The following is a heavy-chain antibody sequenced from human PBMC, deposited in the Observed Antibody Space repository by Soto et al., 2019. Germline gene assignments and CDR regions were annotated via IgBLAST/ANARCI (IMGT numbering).Heavy chain of an antibody. CDR1: GFTFRSYA. D-gene: IGHD3-16*01. Sequence: QVRLMESGGGVVQPGGSLRLSCAASGFTFRSYAIHWVRQAPGKGLEWVAIISDDGSTKFYTDSVKGRFTISRDNSNNNLYLQMNRLRSEDTAIYYCARDGRTGATLPHGGLEQWGQGTLVTVSS. V-gene: IGHV3-30-3*01. J-gene: IGHJ4*02. CDR3: ARDGRTGATLPHGGLEQ. CDR2: ISDDGSTK.